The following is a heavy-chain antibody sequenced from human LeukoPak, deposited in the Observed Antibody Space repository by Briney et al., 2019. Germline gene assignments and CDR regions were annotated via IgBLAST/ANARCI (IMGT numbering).Heavy chain of an antibody. V-gene: IGHV4-34*01. D-gene: IGHD6-13*01. CDR3: GRGFLSRYSGVYYFDY. CDR1: GVSFSGYN. Sequence: PSETLSLTCAVSGVSFSGYNWSWIRQPPGKGLEWIGDINHSGSTNYNPSLKSRGTTSVDTSKNQFSLQLSSVIAADTPAYYCGRGFLSRYSGVYYFDYWGQGTLVTVSS. J-gene: IGHJ4*02. CDR2: INHSGST.